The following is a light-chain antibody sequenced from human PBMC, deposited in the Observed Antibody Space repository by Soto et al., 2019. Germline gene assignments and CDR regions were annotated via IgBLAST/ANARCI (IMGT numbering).Light chain of an antibody. CDR3: IAYATSSTWV. V-gene: IGLV2-14*01. CDR1: SSDVGAYDF. CDR2: DVT. J-gene: IGLJ3*02. Sequence: QSVLTQPASVSGSPGQSITISCTGTSSDVGAYDFVSWYQHSPGKAPKLVTFDVTHRPPGISDRFSGSKSGNTASLTISRVRPEDESTYFCIAYATSSTWVFGGGTKLTVL.